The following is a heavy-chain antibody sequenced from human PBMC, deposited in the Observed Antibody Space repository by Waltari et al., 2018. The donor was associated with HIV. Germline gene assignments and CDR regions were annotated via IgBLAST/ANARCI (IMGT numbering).Heavy chain of an antibody. CDR3: AKDKDSTVTTIFYYYGMDV. CDR1: GIPFSSYG. Sequence: QVQLGESGGGVVKPGRSLGLSGAASGIPFSSYGLPWVPQAPGKGLEWVAGISYEGSNKDYADSVKGRFTISRDNSKNKLYLQMSSLRAEDTAVYYCAKDKDSTVTTIFYYYGMDVWGQGTTVTVSS. D-gene: IGHD4-17*01. V-gene: IGHV3-30*18. J-gene: IGHJ6*02. CDR2: ISYEGSNK.